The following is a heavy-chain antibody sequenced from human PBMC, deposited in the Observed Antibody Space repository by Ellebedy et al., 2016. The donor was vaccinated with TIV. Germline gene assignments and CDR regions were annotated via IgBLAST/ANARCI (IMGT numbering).Heavy chain of an antibody. CDR2: ISPYTGDT. J-gene: IGHJ4*02. Sequence: ASVKVSCKTSGYAFGSYSISWVRQAPGQGLQWMGWISPYTGDTNYAQKFQGRVTMTTDTSTSTAYMELRSLRSADTAVYYCARDMVQGMVSRYLWFDYWGQGTLVTVSS. D-gene: IGHD5/OR15-5a*01. V-gene: IGHV1-18*01. CDR1: GYAFGSYS. CDR3: ARDMVQGMVSRYLWFDY.